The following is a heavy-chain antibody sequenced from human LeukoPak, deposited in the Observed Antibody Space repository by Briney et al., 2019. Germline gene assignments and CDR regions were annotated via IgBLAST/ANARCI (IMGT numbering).Heavy chain of an antibody. D-gene: IGHD1-26*01. Sequence: SETLSLTCTVSGYSISSGYYWSWIRQPPGKELEWLGYIYSGGTTSYNPSLETRVTISVDTSNNQFSLKLNSVTAADTAVYFCARHGSKLVGSSTIYFDKWGRGILVTVSS. CDR2: IYSGGTT. V-gene: IGHV4-4*09. CDR1: GYSISSGYY. CDR3: ARHGSKLVGSSTIYFDK. J-gene: IGHJ4*02.